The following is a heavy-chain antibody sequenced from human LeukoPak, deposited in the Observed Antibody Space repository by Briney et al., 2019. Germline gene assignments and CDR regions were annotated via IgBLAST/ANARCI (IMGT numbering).Heavy chain of an antibody. Sequence: WGSLTLSCAASGFTFSSYAMSWVRQAPGKGLEWVSAISGTGSSTYYADSVKGRFTISRDNSKNTLYLQMNSLRADDTAVYYCAKQKTYSSPYYFDCWGHGILVSVSS. CDR3: AKQKTYSSPYYFDC. J-gene: IGHJ4*01. V-gene: IGHV3-23*01. CDR2: ISGTGSST. CDR1: GFTFSSYA. D-gene: IGHD6-6*01.